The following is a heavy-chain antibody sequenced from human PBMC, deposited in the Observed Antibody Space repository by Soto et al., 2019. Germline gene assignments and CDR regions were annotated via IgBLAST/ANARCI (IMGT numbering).Heavy chain of an antibody. CDR1: DGSISTYF. D-gene: IGHD3-3*01. CDR3: ARGGQDFWSGPFDY. V-gene: IGHV4-4*07. J-gene: IGHJ4*02. Sequence: LSLTCTVSDGSISTYFCNWIRQPAGKGLEWIGRIDNSGNTNYNPSLKSRVTMSADTSRNQFSLKLNSVTAADTAVYYCARGGQDFWSGPFDYWGQGALVTVSS. CDR2: IDNSGNT.